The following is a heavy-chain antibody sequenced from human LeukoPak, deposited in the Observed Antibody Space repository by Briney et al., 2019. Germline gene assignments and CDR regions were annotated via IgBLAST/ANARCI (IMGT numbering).Heavy chain of an antibody. CDR3: ARDLWEYYYGMDV. V-gene: IGHV1-69*13. D-gene: IGHD1-26*01. Sequence: GASVKVSCKASGGTFSSYANSWVRQAPGQGLEWMGGIIPIFGTANYAQKFQGRVTITVDESTSTAYMELSSLRSEDTAVYYCARDLWEYYYGMDVWGQGTTVTVSS. CDR2: IIPIFGTA. J-gene: IGHJ6*02. CDR1: GGTFSSYA.